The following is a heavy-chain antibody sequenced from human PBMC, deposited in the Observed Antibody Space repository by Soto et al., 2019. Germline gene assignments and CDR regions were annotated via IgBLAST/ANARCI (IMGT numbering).Heavy chain of an antibody. CDR3: AGLSAGWYYYYYYYGMDV. Sequence: SETLSLTCAVYGGSFSGYYWSWIRQPPGKGLEWIGEINHSGSTNYNPSLKSRVTISVDTSKNQFSLKLSSVTAADTAVYYCAGLSAGWYYYYYYYGMDVWGPGTTVTVSS. J-gene: IGHJ6*02. V-gene: IGHV4-34*01. CDR1: GGSFSGYY. CDR2: INHSGST. D-gene: IGHD6-19*01.